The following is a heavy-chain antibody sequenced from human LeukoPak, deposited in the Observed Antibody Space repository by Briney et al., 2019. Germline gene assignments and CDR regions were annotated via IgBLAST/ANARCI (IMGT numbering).Heavy chain of an antibody. Sequence: GGSLRLSCAASGFTFSSNAMSWVRQAPGKELEWGAAIGSSGTSTYYADSVEGRFTISRDNSKNTLYLQMNSLRAEDTAVYYCAKLVMNSLFDYWGQGTLVTVSS. D-gene: IGHD2-21*01. V-gene: IGHV3-23*01. J-gene: IGHJ4*02. CDR2: IGSSGTST. CDR1: GFTFSSNA. CDR3: AKLVMNSLFDY.